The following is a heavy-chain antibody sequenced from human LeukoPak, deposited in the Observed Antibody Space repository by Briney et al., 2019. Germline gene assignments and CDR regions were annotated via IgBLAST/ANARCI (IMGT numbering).Heavy chain of an antibody. Sequence: EASVKVSCKASGYTFTGYYMHWVRQAPGQGLEWMGIINPSGGSTSYAQKFQGRVTMTRDTSTSTVYMELSSLRSEDTAVYYCASCAYYYYGMDVWGQGTTVTVSS. J-gene: IGHJ6*02. CDR1: GYTFTGYY. CDR2: INPSGGST. CDR3: ASCAYYYYGMDV. V-gene: IGHV1-46*01.